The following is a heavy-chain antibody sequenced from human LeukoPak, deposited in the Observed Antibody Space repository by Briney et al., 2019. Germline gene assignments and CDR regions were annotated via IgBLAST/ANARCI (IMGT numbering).Heavy chain of an antibody. CDR3: ARDYKDYGDHYFDY. CDR2: INPNSGGT. D-gene: IGHD4-17*01. V-gene: IGHV1-2*02. Sequence: ASVKVSCKASGYTFTGYYMHWVRQAPGQGLEWMGWINPNSGGTNYAQKFQGRVTMTRDTSTSTVYMELSSLRSEDTAVYYCARDYKDYGDHYFDYWGQGTLVTVSS. J-gene: IGHJ4*02. CDR1: GYTFTGYY.